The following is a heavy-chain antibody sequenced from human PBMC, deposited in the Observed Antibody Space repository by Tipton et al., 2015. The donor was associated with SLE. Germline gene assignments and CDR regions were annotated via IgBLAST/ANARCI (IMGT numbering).Heavy chain of an antibody. J-gene: IGHJ5*02. CDR2: IRSKAYGGTT. CDR1: GFTFGDYA. D-gene: IGHD3-10*01. V-gene: IGHV3-49*04. Sequence: RSLRLSCTASGFTFGDYAMSWVRQAPGKGLEWVGFIRSKAYGGTTEYAASVKGRFTISRDDSKSIAYLQMNSLKTEDTAVYYCTRDVGADTYYYGSGIYSNWFDPWGQGTLVTVSS. CDR3: TRDVGADTYYYGSGIYSNWFDP.